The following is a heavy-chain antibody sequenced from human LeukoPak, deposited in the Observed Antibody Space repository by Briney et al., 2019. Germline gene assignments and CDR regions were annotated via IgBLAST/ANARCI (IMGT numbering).Heavy chain of an antibody. V-gene: IGHV3-7*01. J-gene: IGHJ4*02. CDR1: GFTFSSYW. CDR2: IKQDGSEK. CDR3: ARERDVYGDYGLFDY. D-gene: IGHD4-17*01. Sequence: PGGSLRLSCAASGFTFSSYWMTWVRQAPGKGLEWVANIKQDGSEKYYVDSVKGRFTISRDNAKNSLYLQMNSLRAEDTAVYYCARERDVYGDYGLFDYWGQGTLVTVSS.